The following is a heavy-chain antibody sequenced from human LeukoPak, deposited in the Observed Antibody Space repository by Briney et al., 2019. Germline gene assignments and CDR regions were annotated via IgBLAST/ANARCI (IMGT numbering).Heavy chain of an antibody. CDR1: VFTCSSYA. J-gene: IGHJ4*02. CDR2: INGSGGST. CDR3: AKEFDDYGDYGAAY. V-gene: IGHV3-23*01. D-gene: IGHD4-17*01. Sequence: GGSLRLSCAASVFTCSSYAMSWVRQAPGKGLEWVSAINGSGGSTYYADSVKGRFTISRDNSKNTLYLQMNSLRAEDTAVYYCAKEFDDYGDYGAAYWGQGTLVTVSS.